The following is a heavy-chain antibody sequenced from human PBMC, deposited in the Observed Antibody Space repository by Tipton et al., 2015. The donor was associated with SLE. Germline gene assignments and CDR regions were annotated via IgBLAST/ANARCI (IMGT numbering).Heavy chain of an antibody. CDR3: ARAAGYYSSFFQH. D-gene: IGHD3-9*01. Sequence: TLSLTCAVYGGSFSGYSWTWIRQPPGRGLEWIGEINHSGSTNYNPSLKSRVTISVDTSKNQFSLKLSSVTAADTAVYYCARAAGYYSSFFQHWGQGTLVTVS. V-gene: IGHV4-34*01. J-gene: IGHJ1*01. CDR1: GGSFSGYS. CDR2: INHSGST.